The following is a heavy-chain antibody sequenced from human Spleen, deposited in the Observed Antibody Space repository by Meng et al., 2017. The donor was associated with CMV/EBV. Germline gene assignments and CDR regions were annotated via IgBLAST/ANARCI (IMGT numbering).Heavy chain of an antibody. V-gene: IGHV3-33*06. Sequence: GESLKISCAASGFTFSSYGMYWVRQAPGKGLEWVAVIWYDGSNKYYADSVKGRFTISRDNSKNTLYLQMNSLRAEDTAVYYCAKDSVYYDFWSGYYNPHYYYYGMDVWGQGTTVTVSS. CDR1: GFTFSSYG. J-gene: IGHJ6*02. CDR3: AKDSVYYDFWSGYYNPHYYYYGMDV. CDR2: IWYDGSNK. D-gene: IGHD3-3*01.